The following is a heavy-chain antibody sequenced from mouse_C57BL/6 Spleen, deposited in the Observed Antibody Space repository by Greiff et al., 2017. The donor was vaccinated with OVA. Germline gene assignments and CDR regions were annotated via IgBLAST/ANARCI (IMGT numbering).Heavy chain of an antibody. CDR3: ARLGTTVVATD. J-gene: IGHJ2*01. Sequence: QVQLKESGAELVKPGASVKLSCKASGYTFTSYWMQWVKQRPGQGLEWIGEIDPSDSYTNYNQKFKGQATLTVDTSSSTAYMQLSSLTSEDSAVYYCARLGTTVVATDWGQGTTLTVSS. CDR2: IDPSDSYT. CDR1: GYTFTSYW. D-gene: IGHD1-1*01. V-gene: IGHV1-50*01.